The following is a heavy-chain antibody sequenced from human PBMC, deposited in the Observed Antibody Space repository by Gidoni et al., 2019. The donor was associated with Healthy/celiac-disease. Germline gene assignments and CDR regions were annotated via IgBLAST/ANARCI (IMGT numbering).Heavy chain of an antibody. Sequence: QVQLVQSGAEVKKPGASVKVSCKASGYTFTGYYMHWVRQAPGQGLEWMGWINPNSGGTNYAQKFQGRVTMTRDTSISTAYMELSRLRSDDTAVYYCARAYDFWSGYYYNFDYWGQGTLVTVSS. CDR2: INPNSGGT. CDR3: ARAYDFWSGYYYNFDY. CDR1: GYTFTGYY. D-gene: IGHD3-3*01. V-gene: IGHV1-2*02. J-gene: IGHJ4*02.